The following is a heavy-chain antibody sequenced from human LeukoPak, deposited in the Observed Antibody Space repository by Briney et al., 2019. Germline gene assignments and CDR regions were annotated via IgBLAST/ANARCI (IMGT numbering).Heavy chain of an antibody. CDR2: ISGSGGST. CDR1: GFTFSSYA. D-gene: IGHD6-19*01. CDR3: ARRDSSGWYSLDY. Sequence: GGSLRLSCAASGFTFSSYAMSWVRQAPGKGLEWVSAISGSGGSTYYADSVKGRFTISRDSSKNRLSLQMNSLSAEDTAIYYCARRDSSGWYSLDYWGQGTLVTVSS. J-gene: IGHJ4*02. V-gene: IGHV3-23*01.